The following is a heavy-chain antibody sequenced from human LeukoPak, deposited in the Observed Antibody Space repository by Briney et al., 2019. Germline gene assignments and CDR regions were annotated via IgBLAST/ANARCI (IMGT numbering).Heavy chain of an antibody. Sequence: GGSLRLSCAASGFTFSSYSMNWVRQAPGKGLEWVSYISSSSSTIYYADSVKGRFTISRDNAKNSLYLQMNSLRDEDTAVYYCARDRVSVDIVATMTPDWFDPWGQGTLVTVSS. D-gene: IGHD5-12*01. V-gene: IGHV3-48*02. CDR2: ISSSSSTI. CDR3: ARDRVSVDIVATMTPDWFDP. CDR1: GFTFSSYS. J-gene: IGHJ5*02.